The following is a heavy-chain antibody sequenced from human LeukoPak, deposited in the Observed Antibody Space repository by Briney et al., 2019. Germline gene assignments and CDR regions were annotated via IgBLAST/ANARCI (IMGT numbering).Heavy chain of an antibody. CDR3: ARGGQGDGYSADEAFDI. Sequence: SQTLSLACAISGDSVSSNSAAWNWIRQSPSTGLEWLGRTYYRSKWYNDYAGSVKSRITINPDTSKNQFSLQVNSVTPEDTAVYYCARGGQGDGYSADEAFDIWGQGTMVTVSS. D-gene: IGHD5-24*01. J-gene: IGHJ3*02. CDR2: TYYRSKWYN. CDR1: GDSVSSNSAA. V-gene: IGHV6-1*01.